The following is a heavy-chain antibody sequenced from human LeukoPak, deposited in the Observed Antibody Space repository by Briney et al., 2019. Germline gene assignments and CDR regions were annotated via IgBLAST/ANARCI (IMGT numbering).Heavy chain of an antibody. CDR2: MNPNSGNT. D-gene: IGHD6-19*01. V-gene: IGHV1-8*01. CDR1: GYTFTSYD. Sequence: ASVKVSCKASGYTFTSYDINWVRQATGQGLEWMGWMNPNSGNTGYARKFQGRVSMTRNTSISTAYMELSSLRSEDTAVYYRARFGRTVAGASVYYYYMDVWGKGTTVTVSS. CDR3: ARFGRTVAGASVYYYYMDV. J-gene: IGHJ6*03.